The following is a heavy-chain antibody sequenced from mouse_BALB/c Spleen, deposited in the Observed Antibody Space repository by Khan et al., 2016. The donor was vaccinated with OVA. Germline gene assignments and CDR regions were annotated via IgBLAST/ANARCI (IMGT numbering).Heavy chain of an antibody. Sequence: QVQLQQSGPELVKPGASVRMSCRASGYTFADFLISWLKQRPGQGLEWLGEIYPGRGYIYYNEKFKGKATLTSDKSSNTVYMQLSSLTSEDSAVYFCARAGYGGFAHWGQGTLVTVSA. J-gene: IGHJ3*01. CDR3: ARAGYGGFAH. CDR2: IYPGRGYI. CDR1: GYTFADFL. V-gene: IGHV1-81*01. D-gene: IGHD3-2*02.